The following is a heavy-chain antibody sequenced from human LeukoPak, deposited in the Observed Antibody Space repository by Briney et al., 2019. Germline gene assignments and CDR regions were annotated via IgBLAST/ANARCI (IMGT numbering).Heavy chain of an antibody. CDR2: IYSGGST. Sequence: GGSLRLSCAASGFTVSRIYMSWVRQAPGKGLEWVSVIYSGGSTYYADSVKGRFTISRDNSKNTLYLQMNSLGAEDTAVYYCASDSGYDHHGLFDYWGQGTLVTVSS. V-gene: IGHV3-66*01. CDR3: ASDSGYDHHGLFDY. D-gene: IGHD5-12*01. CDR1: GFTVSRIY. J-gene: IGHJ4*02.